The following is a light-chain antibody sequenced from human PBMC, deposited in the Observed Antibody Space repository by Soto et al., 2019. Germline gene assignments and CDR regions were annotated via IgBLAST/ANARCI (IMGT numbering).Light chain of an antibody. CDR2: GNT. CDR3: QSYDSSLTVV. J-gene: IGLJ2*01. V-gene: IGLV1-40*01. CDR1: SSNSGAGYD. Sequence: SVLTRPPSVSGAPGRRVTISCTGSSSNSGAGYDVHWYQQLPGTTPKFLIYGNTNRPSGVPDRFSASKSGTSASLDITGLQAEDEAEYFCQSYDSSLTVVFGGGTKVTV.